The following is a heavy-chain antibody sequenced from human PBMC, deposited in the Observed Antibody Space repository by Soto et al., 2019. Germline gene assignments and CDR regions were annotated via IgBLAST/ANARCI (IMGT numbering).Heavy chain of an antibody. Sequence: QVQLVESGGGVVQPGRSLRLSCAASGFTFSSYDMHWVRQAPGKGLEWVAVIWSDGSNKYYADSVKGRFTISRDNSKNTLYLQMTSLRAEDTAVYYCARYYYDSSGYYPLWGQGTLVTVSS. J-gene: IGHJ4*02. V-gene: IGHV3-33*01. D-gene: IGHD3-22*01. CDR1: GFTFSSYD. CDR3: ARYYYDSSGYYPL. CDR2: IWSDGSNK.